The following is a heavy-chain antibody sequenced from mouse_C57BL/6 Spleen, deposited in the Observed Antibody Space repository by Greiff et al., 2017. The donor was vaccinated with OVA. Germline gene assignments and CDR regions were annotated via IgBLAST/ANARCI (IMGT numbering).Heavy chain of an antibody. J-gene: IGHJ4*01. CDR1: GFTFTDYY. CDR3: ARYYDYDYYAMDY. D-gene: IGHD2-4*01. CDR2: IRNKANGYTT. V-gene: IGHV7-3*01. Sequence: EVKLQESGGGLVQPGGSLSLSCAASGFTFTDYYMSWVRQPPGKALEWLGFIRNKANGYTTEYSASVKGRFTISRDNSQSILYLQMNALRAEDSATYYCARYYDYDYYAMDYWGQGTSVTVSS.